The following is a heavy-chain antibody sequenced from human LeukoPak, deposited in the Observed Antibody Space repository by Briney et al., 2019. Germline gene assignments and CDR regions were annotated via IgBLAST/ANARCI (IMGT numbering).Heavy chain of an antibody. Sequence: GGSLRLSCAASGFTFSSYGMHWVRQAPGKGLEWVAVISYDGSNKYYADSVKGRFTISRDNSKNTLYLQMNSLRAEDTAVYYCAREWFDSSGLCDYWGQGTLVTVSS. CDR1: GFTFSSYG. CDR3: AREWFDSSGLCDY. V-gene: IGHV3-30*03. D-gene: IGHD3-22*01. CDR2: ISYDGSNK. J-gene: IGHJ4*02.